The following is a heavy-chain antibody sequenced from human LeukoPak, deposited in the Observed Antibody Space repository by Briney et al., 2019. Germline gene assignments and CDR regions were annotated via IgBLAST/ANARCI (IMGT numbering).Heavy chain of an antibody. V-gene: IGHV4-34*01. CDR2: INNSGST. J-gene: IGHJ4*02. CDR3: ARGRYGPRLGN. CDR1: GASFSDSY. Sequence: SETLSLTCAVHGASFSDSYWSWIRQSAEKGLEWIGEINNSGSTSYNPSLNSRVIMSVDRSKNQFSLRLTSVTAADTAVYYCARGRYGPRLGNWGQGTLVTVSS. D-gene: IGHD3-16*01.